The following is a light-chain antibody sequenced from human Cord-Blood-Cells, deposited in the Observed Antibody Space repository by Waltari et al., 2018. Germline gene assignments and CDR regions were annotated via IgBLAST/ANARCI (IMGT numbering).Light chain of an antibody. Sequence: DIQMTQSPSSLSASVGDRVTITCRASQGSSNYLAWYQQKPGKVHKLLIYAASTVQSGVPSRFSGSVSGTDFTLTISSLQPEDVATYYCQKYNSALWTFGQGTKVEIK. J-gene: IGKJ1*01. V-gene: IGKV1-27*01. CDR2: AAS. CDR1: QGSSNY. CDR3: QKYNSALWT.